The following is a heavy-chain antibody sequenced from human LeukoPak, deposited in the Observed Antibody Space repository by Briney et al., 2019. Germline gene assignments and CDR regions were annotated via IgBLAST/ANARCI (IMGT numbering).Heavy chain of an antibody. J-gene: IGHJ4*02. CDR2: ISGTGGST. CDR1: GFTFSNYA. CDR3: GKVIGHYDILTGGAFDY. Sequence: GGSLRLSCAASGFTFSNYAMTWVRQAPGRGLEWVSAISGTGGSTYYADSVKGRFTISRDNSKNTLYLQMNRLRAEDTAVYYCGKVIGHYDILTGGAFDYWGQGTLVTVSS. D-gene: IGHD3-9*01. V-gene: IGHV3-23*01.